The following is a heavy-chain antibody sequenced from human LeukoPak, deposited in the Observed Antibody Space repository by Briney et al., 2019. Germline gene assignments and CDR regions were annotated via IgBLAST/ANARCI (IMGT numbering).Heavy chain of an antibody. CDR2: ISGSGGST. V-gene: IGHV3-23*01. CDR1: GFTFSSYA. Sequence: PGGSLRHSCAASGFTFSSYAMSWVRQAPGKGLEWVSAISGSGGSTYYADSVKGRFTISRDNSKNTLYLQMNSLRAEDTAVYYCAKVLGHYDSSGYYPDYWGQGTLVTVSS. D-gene: IGHD3-22*01. J-gene: IGHJ4*02. CDR3: AKVLGHYDSSGYYPDY.